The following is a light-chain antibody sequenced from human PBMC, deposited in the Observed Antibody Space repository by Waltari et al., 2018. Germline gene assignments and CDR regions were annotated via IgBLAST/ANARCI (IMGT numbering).Light chain of an antibody. CDR3: QVWDSSTVV. CDR2: RDN. V-gene: IGLV3-9*01. CDR1: HIGRKT. J-gene: IGLJ3*02. Sequence: SYDLTQPLSVSVALGQTARITCGESHIGRKTVHWYQEKPGLAPVLVIYRDNQRPSGIADRFSGSNSGNMATLTIPTAQVGDEADYYCQVWDSSTVVFGAGTKLTVL.